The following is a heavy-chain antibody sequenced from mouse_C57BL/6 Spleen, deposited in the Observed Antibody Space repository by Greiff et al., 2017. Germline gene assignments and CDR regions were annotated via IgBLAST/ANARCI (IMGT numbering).Heavy chain of an antibody. V-gene: IGHV5-4*03. CDR3: ARAGYYAYFDD. J-gene: IGHJ2*01. Sequence: EVKVVESGGGLVKPGGSLKLSCAASGFTFSSYAMSWVRQTPEKRLEWVATISDGGSYTYYPDNVKGRFTISRDNAKNNLYLQMSHLKSEDTAMYYCARAGYYAYFDDWGQGTTLTVSS. D-gene: IGHD2-3*01. CDR1: GFTFSSYA. CDR2: ISDGGSYT.